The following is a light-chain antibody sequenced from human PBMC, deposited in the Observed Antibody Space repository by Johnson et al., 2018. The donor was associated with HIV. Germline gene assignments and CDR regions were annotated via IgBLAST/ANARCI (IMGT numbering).Light chain of an antibody. Sequence: QSMLTQPPSVSAAPGQKVTISCSGTSSNIGNNYVSWYQQFPGPAPKLVIYDNNNRPSGIPDRFSGSKSGTSATLGITGLQTGDEADYYCGTWDSSLSAGGANYVFGTGTKVTVL. CDR3: GTWDSSLSAGGANYV. V-gene: IGLV1-51*01. J-gene: IGLJ1*01. CDR1: SSNIGNNY. CDR2: DNN.